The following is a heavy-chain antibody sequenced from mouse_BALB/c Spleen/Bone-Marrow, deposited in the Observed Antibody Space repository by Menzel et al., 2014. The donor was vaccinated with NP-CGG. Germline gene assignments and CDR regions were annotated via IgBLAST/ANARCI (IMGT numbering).Heavy chain of an antibody. CDR3: ATGNAVDY. Sequence: EVQLQQSGPSLVKPSQTLSLTCSVTGDSISSGYWNWIRQFPGNQLEYMGYISYRGSTYYNPSLKRRISITRDTSKNQYYLQLNSVTTEDTATYYCATGNAVDYWGQGPSVTVSS. CDR1: GDSISSGY. V-gene: IGHV3-8*02. CDR2: ISYRGST. J-gene: IGHJ4*01. D-gene: IGHD4-1*01.